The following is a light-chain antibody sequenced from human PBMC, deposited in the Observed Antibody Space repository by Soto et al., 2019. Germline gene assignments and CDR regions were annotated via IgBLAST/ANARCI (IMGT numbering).Light chain of an antibody. CDR1: QSVSSSY. J-gene: IGKJ1*01. V-gene: IGKV3-20*01. Sequence: EIVLTQSPGTLSLSPGERATLSCRASQSVSSSYLAWYQQKPGQPPRLVMYATSSRATGIPARFSGSVSGTNFTLTISRLEPEDFAVYYCQLYGSSSWTFGQGTKVDIK. CDR2: ATS. CDR3: QLYGSSSWT.